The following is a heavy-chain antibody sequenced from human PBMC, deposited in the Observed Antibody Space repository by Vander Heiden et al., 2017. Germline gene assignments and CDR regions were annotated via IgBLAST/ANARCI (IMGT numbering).Heavy chain of an antibody. V-gene: IGHV1-18*04. CDR1: GYTFTSYG. CDR3: AREGYYGSGSSPGGMDV. Sequence: QVQLVQSGTEVKKPGASVKVSCKASGYTFTSYGINWVRQAPGPGLEWMGWISPYNGNTKYAQKFQGRVTMTTDTSTRTAYMELRSLRSDDTAVYYCAREGYYGSGSSPGGMDVWGQGTTVSVSS. J-gene: IGHJ6*02. CDR2: ISPYNGNT. D-gene: IGHD3-10*01.